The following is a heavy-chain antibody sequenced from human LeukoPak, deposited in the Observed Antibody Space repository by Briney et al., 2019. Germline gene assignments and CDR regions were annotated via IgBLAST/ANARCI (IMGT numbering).Heavy chain of an antibody. Sequence: PGGSLRLSCAASGFTFSSYAMHWVRQAPGKGLEWVAVISYDGSNKYYADSVKGRFTISRDNSKNTLYLQMNSLRAEDTVVYYCARDGGGYFDYWGQGTLVTVSS. CDR3: ARDGGGYFDY. CDR2: ISYDGSNK. CDR1: GFTFSSYA. D-gene: IGHD2-15*01. J-gene: IGHJ4*02. V-gene: IGHV3-30-3*01.